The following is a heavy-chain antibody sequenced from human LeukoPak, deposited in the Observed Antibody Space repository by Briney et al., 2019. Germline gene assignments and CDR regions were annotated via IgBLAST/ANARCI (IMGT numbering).Heavy chain of an antibody. CDR3: ARVLKYFGWGGGIDY. CDR2: IYHSGST. Sequence: SETLSLTCTVSGYSISSGYYWGWIRQPPGKGLEWIGSIYHSGSTYYNPSLKSRVTISVDTSKNQFSLKLSSVTAADTAVYYCARVLKYFGWGGGIDYWGQGTLVTVSS. CDR1: GYSISSGYY. V-gene: IGHV4-38-2*02. J-gene: IGHJ4*02. D-gene: IGHD3-10*01.